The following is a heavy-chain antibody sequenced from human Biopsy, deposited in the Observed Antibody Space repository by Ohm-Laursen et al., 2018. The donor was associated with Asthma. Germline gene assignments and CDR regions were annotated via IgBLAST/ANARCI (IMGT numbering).Heavy chain of an antibody. J-gene: IGHJ4*02. V-gene: IGHV3-30-3*01. CDR2: ISYDGSSI. CDR1: RFTYE. Sequence: SLRLSCSTSRFTYEMHWVRQAPGKGLEWVAVISYDGSSIYYADSVKGQFTISRDNSKNTLSLQMNSLTAEDTAVYYCAREGVAGTHIEDWGQGTLVTVSS. D-gene: IGHD6-19*01. CDR3: AREGVAGTHIED.